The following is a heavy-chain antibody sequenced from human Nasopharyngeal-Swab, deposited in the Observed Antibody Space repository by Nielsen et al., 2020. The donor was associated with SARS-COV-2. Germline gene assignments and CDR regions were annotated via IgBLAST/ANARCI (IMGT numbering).Heavy chain of an antibody. CDR2: ISYGGSNK. Sequence: WIRQPPGKGLEWVAVISYGGSNKYYADSVKGRFTISRDNSKNTLYLQMNSLRAEDTAVYYCAKDQVTTVTAQNYFDYWGQGTLVTVSS. V-gene: IGHV3-30*18. J-gene: IGHJ4*02. CDR3: AKDQVTTVTAQNYFDY. D-gene: IGHD4-17*01.